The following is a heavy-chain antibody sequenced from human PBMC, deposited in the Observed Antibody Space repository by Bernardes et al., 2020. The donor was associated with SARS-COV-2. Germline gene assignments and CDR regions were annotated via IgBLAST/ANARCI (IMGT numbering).Heavy chain of an antibody. J-gene: IGHJ4*02. CDR3: ARASRPYGSGSSYTFDY. Sequence: GGSLRLSCAASGFTFSSYAMHWVRQAPGKGLEWVAVISYDGSNKYYADSVKGRFTISRDNSKNTLYLQMNSLRAEDTAVYYCARASRPYGSGSSYTFDYWGQGTLVTVSS. CDR1: GFTFSSYA. D-gene: IGHD3-10*01. CDR2: ISYDGSNK. V-gene: IGHV3-30-3*01.